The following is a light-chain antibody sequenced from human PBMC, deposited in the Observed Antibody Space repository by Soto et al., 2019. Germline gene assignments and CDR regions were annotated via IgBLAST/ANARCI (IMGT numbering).Light chain of an antibody. V-gene: IGKV3-20*01. Sequence: EVVLTQSPGSLSLSPGERATLSCRASQSVMSNYLSWYQQKPGQPPRLLIYGASSRATGIPDRFSGRGSGTDFTLTISRLEPEDFAVYYCQQYSSSPYTFGQGTRLEIK. CDR2: GAS. CDR1: QSVMSNY. J-gene: IGKJ5*01. CDR3: QQYSSSPYT.